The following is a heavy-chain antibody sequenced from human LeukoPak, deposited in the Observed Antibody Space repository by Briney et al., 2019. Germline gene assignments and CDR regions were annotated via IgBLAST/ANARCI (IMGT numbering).Heavy chain of an antibody. J-gene: IGHJ4*02. Sequence: SETLSLTCTVSGDSISSGSYYWSWIRQHPGEGLEWIGYIYYSGSTYYNPSLKNRLTLSVDTSKNQFSLKLTSVTAADTAIYYCARDTSVWLYLDHGGQGTLVTVSS. CDR3: ARDTSVWLYLDH. CDR1: GDSISSGSYY. D-gene: IGHD6-19*01. CDR2: IYYSGST. V-gene: IGHV4-31*03.